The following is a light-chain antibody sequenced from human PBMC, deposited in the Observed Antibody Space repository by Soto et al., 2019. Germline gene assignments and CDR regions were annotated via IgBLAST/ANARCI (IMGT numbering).Light chain of an antibody. CDR3: QKYYNAVFT. Sequence: DIQMTQSPSSLSESVGARVTITCRASQGIGNYLAWYQQRPGKVPNLLIYHASTLQSGVPSRFSRSGSETDFTLTISSLQPEDVATYYRQKYYNAVFTFGPGTKVDI. CDR2: HAS. J-gene: IGKJ3*01. V-gene: IGKV1-27*01. CDR1: QGIGNY.